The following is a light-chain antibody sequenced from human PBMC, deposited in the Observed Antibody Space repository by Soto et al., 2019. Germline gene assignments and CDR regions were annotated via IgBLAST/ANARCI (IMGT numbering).Light chain of an antibody. Sequence: DIQMTQSQSSLSASVGDRVTITCRTSQSINTYLNWYQQKPGKAPKLLIYGASSLRSGVPLRFSGSGSGTDFTLTISSLEPEDFATYYCQESFSSLWGTCGQGAMVDVK. V-gene: IGKV1-39*01. CDR3: QESFSSLWGT. CDR1: QSINTY. CDR2: GAS. J-gene: IGKJ1*01.